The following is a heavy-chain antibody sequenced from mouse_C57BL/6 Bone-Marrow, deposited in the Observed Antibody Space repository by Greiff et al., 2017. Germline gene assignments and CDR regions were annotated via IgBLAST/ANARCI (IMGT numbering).Heavy chain of an antibody. CDR3: ATRPRARDY. CDR1: GYAFSSSW. V-gene: IGHV1-82*01. Sequence: QVQLKESGPELVKPGASVKISCKASGYAFSSSWMNWVKQRPGKGLEWIGRIYPGAGDTNYNGKFKGKATLTADKSSSTAYMQLSSRTSEDSAVYFCATRPRARDYWGQGTAVTVSA. CDR2: IYPGAGDT. J-gene: IGHJ4*01.